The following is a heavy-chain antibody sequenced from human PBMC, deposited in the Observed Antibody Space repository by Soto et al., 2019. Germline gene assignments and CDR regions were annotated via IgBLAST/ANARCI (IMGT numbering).Heavy chain of an antibody. Sequence: EVQLLESGGGLVQPGGSLRLSCAASEFTFSNYAMSWVRQAPGKGLEWVSAISYGGGTTYYADSVKGRFTISRDNSKNTLYLQMNSLRAEDTAVYYCAKNPGYYYDSTGYHFDYSGQGTLVTVSS. CDR3: AKNPGYYYDSTGYHFDY. CDR1: EFTFSNYA. J-gene: IGHJ4*02. D-gene: IGHD3-22*01. V-gene: IGHV3-23*01. CDR2: ISYGGGTT.